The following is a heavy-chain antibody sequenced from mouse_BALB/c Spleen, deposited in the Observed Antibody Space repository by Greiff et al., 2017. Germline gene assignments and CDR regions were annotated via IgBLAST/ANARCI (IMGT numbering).Heavy chain of an antibody. J-gene: IGHJ2*01. D-gene: IGHD2-4*01. CDR3: ARSPLSTMITKGFDY. CDR2: IWAGGST. Sequence: VQLQESGPGLVAPSQSLSITCTVSGFSLTSYGVHWVRQPPGKGLEWLGVIWAGGSTNYNSALMSRLSISKDNSKSQVFLKMNSLQTDDTAMYYCARSPLSTMITKGFDYWGQGTTLTVSS. CDR1: GFSLTSYG. V-gene: IGHV2-9*02.